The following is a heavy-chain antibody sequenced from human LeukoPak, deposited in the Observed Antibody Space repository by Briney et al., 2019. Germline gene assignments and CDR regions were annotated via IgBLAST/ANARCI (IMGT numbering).Heavy chain of an antibody. V-gene: IGHV3-23*01. CDR3: AKDGGLWVSAHWGDS. Sequence: GGSLRLSCTASGFTFSSYTMTWARQAPGKGLKWVSTITTGDGNTYYADSVKGRFTVSRDDSKNTLYLQMNSLRAEDTAVYYCAKDGGLWVSAHWGDSWGRGTLVTVSS. CDR1: GFTFSSYT. J-gene: IGHJ4*02. D-gene: IGHD7-27*01. CDR2: ITTGDGNT.